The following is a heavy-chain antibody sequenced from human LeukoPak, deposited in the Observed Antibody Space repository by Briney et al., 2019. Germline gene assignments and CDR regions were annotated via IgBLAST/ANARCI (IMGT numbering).Heavy chain of an antibody. CDR3: ARDAGATYYRDAFDI. D-gene: IGHD1-26*01. CDR2: IYYSGST. J-gene: IGHJ3*02. Sequence: SETLSLTCTVSGGSISNYYWSWIRQSPGKGLEWIGYIYYSGSTKYSPSLKSRVTMSVDTSKNQFSLKLSSVTAADTAVYYCARDAGATYYRDAFDIWGQGTMVTVSS. CDR1: GGSISNYY. V-gene: IGHV4-59*12.